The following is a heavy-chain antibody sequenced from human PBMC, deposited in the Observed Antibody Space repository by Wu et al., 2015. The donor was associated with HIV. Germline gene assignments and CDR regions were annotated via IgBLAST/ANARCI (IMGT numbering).Heavy chain of an antibody. J-gene: IGHJ4*02. Sequence: QVQLVQSGAEVKKPGASVKVSCKASGYTFTGYYMHWLRQAPGQGPEWMGWINPNSGATNYAQKFQGRVTMTRDTSIGTAYMELSRLTSDDTAVYFCARPQYSGNYDLHYWGQGTSVTVSS. CDR1: GYTFTGYY. CDR2: INPNSGAT. D-gene: IGHD3-22*01. V-gene: IGHV1-2*02. CDR3: ARPQYSGNYDLHY.